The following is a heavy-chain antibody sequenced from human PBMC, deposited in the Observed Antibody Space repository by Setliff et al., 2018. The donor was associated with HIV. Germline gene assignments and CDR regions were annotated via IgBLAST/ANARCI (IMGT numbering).Heavy chain of an antibody. CDR2: IYYSGNT. V-gene: IGHV4-39*01. Sequence: KASETLSLTCTVSGGSISSSSYYWGGIRQPPGKGLEWIGTIYYSGNTYYNPSLKSRVTISVDTSKNQISLKLSSVTAADTAVYYCASHLPPYSGNFDYWGHGTLVTVSS. J-gene: IGHJ4*01. CDR3: ASHLPPYSGNFDY. D-gene: IGHD1-26*01. CDR1: GGSISSSSYY.